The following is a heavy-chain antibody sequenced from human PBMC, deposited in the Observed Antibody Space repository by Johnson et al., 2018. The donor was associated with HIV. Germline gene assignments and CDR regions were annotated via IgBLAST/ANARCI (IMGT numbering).Heavy chain of an antibody. CDR1: GFTVSSNY. J-gene: IGHJ3*02. CDR2: IYSGGST. Sequence: VQLVESGGGLIQPGGSLRLSCAASGFTVSSNYMSWVRQAPGKGLEWVSVIYSGGSTYYADSAKGRFTISRDNSKNTLYLQLNSLRAEDTAVYYCATGLVGATGAFDIWGQGTMVTVSS. V-gene: IGHV3-53*01. D-gene: IGHD1-26*01. CDR3: ATGLVGATGAFDI.